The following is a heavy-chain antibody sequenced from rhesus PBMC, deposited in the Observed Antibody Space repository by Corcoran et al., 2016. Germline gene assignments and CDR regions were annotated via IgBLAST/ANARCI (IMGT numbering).Heavy chain of an antibody. CDR3: ARGAVDTATPGAY. CDR1: GFTFSDSY. J-gene: IGHJ4*01. Sequence: EVRLVESGGGLVQPGGSLRLSCAASGFTFSDSYMRWVRQAPGKGTEWVGFIRKKANGGTAEYAASVKGRFTISRDDSKSIVSLQMNSLKTEDTAVYFCARGAVDTATPGAYWGQGVLVTVSS. V-gene: IGHV3-116*02. CDR2: IRKKANGGTA. D-gene: IGHD5-12*01.